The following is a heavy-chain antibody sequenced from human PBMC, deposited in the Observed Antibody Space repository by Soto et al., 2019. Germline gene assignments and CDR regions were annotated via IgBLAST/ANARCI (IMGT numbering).Heavy chain of an antibody. Sequence: SETLSLTCTVSGGSISSYYWSWIRQPPGKGLEWIGYIYYSGSTNYNPSLKSRVTISVDTSKNQFSLKLSSVTAADTAVYYCARVNYYYYGMDVWGQGTTVTVSS. V-gene: IGHV4-59*01. J-gene: IGHJ6*02. CDR3: ARVNYYYYGMDV. CDR2: IYYSGST. CDR1: GGSISSYY.